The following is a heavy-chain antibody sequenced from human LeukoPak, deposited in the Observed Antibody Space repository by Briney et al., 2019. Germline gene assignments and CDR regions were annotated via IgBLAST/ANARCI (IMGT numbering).Heavy chain of an antibody. CDR3: ARAARITIFGVVTITLDC. D-gene: IGHD3-3*01. CDR1: GYTFTGYY. V-gene: IGHV1-2*02. J-gene: IGHJ4*02. CDR2: INPNSGGT. Sequence: ASVKVSCKASGYTFTGYYMHWVRQAPGQGLEWMGWINPNSGGTNYAQKFQGRVTMTRDTSISTAYMELSRLRSDDTAVYYCARAARITIFGVVTITLDCWGQGTLVTVSS.